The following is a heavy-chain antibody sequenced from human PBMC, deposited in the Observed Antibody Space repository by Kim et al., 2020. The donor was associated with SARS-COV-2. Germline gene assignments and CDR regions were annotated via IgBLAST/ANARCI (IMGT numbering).Heavy chain of an antibody. J-gene: IGHJ3*02. V-gene: IGHV3-30*04. CDR2: ISYDGSNK. CDR3: AREWFGELFDAFDI. Sequence: GGSLRLSCAASGFTFSSYAMHWVRQAPGKGLEWVAVISYDGSNKYYADSVKGRFTISRDNSKNTLYLQMNSLRAEDTAVYYCAREWFGELFDAFDIWGQG. CDR1: GFTFSSYA. D-gene: IGHD3-10*01.